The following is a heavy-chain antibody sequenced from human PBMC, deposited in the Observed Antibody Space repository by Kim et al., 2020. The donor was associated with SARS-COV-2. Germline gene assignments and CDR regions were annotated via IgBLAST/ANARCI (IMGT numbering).Heavy chain of an antibody. D-gene: IGHD3-10*01. CDR3: AKETYHYGSGSFYYYYYMDA. J-gene: IGHJ6*03. Sequence: GGSLRLSCAASGFTFGDYAMHWVRQAPGKGLEWVSGISWNSGSIGYADSVKGRFTISSDNAKNSLYLQMNSLRAEDTALYYCAKETYHYGSGSFYYYYYMDACGKGPTVTVSS. V-gene: IGHV3-9*01. CDR2: ISWNSGSI. CDR1: GFTFGDYA.